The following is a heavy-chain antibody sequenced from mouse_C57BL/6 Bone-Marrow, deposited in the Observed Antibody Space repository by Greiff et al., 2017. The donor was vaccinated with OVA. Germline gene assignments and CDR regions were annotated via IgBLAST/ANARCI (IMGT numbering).Heavy chain of an antibody. J-gene: IGHJ2*01. V-gene: IGHV7-3*01. CDR1: GFTFTDYY. Sequence: EVQGVESGGGLVQPGGSLSLSCAASGFTFTDYYMSWVRQPPGKALEWLGFIRNKANGYTTEYSASVKGRFTISRDNSQSILYLQMNALRADDSATYYCARSPWGYYFDYWGQGTTLTVSS. CDR2: IRNKANGYTT. CDR3: ARSPWGYYFDY.